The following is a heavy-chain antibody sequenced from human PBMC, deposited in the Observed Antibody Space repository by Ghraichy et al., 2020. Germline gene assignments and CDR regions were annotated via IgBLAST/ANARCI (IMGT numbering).Heavy chain of an antibody. CDR3: ARAPNPMYYYGSGRPQPEYYFDY. J-gene: IGHJ4*02. D-gene: IGHD3-10*01. V-gene: IGHV1-46*03. CDR2: INPSGGST. CDR1: GYTFTSYY. Sequence: ASVKVSCKASGYTFTSYYMHWVRQAPGQGLEWMGIINPSGGSTSYAQKFQGRVTMTRDTSTSTVYMELSSLRSEDTAVYYCARAPNPMYYYGSGRPQPEYYFDYWGQGTLVTVSS.